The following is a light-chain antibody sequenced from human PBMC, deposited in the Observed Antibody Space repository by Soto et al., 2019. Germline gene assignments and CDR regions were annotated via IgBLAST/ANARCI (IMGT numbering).Light chain of an antibody. CDR2: EVS. Sequence: QSALTQPASVSGSPGQSITISCTGTSSDVGSYNYVSWYQLHPGKAPKLMIYEVSNRPSGVSNRFSGSKSGDTASLTVSGLQAEDEADYYCSSYTGGNPSYVFGTGTKV. V-gene: IGLV2-14*01. CDR3: SSYTGGNPSYV. J-gene: IGLJ1*01. CDR1: SSDVGSYNY.